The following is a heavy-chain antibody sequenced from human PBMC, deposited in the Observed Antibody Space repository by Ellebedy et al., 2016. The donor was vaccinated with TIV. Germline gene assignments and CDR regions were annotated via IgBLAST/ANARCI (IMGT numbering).Heavy chain of an antibody. CDR3: ARGTKKGVPGPAFDN. CDR2: IAYDGSNQ. Sequence: GESLKISCAASGFSFKTYAMHWVRQAPGQGLEWVAVIAYDGSNQHLAASVKGRFTTSRDNSDNTLFLQMDSLRGDDTAVYYCARGTKKGVPGPAFDNWGQGTLVTVSS. J-gene: IGHJ4*02. D-gene: IGHD6-19*01. V-gene: IGHV3-30*01. CDR1: GFSFKTYA.